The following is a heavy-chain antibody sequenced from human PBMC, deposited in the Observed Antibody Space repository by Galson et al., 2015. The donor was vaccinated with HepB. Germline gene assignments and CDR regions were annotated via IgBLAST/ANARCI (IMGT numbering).Heavy chain of an antibody. Sequence: SVKVSCKASGGTFSSYAISWVRQAPGQGLEWMGGIIPIFGTANYAQKFQGRVTITADESTSTAYMELSSLRSEDTAVYYCARDGMARYCSSTSCYTFDYWGQGTLVTVSS. CDR1: GGTFSSYA. V-gene: IGHV1-69*13. D-gene: IGHD2-2*02. J-gene: IGHJ4*02. CDR2: IIPIFGTA. CDR3: ARDGMARYCSSTSCYTFDY.